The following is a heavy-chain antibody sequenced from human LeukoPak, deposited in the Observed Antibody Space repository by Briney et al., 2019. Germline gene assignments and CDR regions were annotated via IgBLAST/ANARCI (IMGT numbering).Heavy chain of an antibody. D-gene: IGHD6-6*01. J-gene: IGHJ4*02. Sequence: ASVKLSCKASGYTFTSYYIHWVRQAPGQGLEWMGVLSPSGGSTSYAQKFQGRVTMTRDTSTSTVYMELSSLRSDDTAVYYCARDQLVGTYYFDYWGQGTLVTVSS. CDR1: GYTFTSYY. CDR2: LSPSGGST. CDR3: ARDQLVGTYYFDY. V-gene: IGHV1-46*01.